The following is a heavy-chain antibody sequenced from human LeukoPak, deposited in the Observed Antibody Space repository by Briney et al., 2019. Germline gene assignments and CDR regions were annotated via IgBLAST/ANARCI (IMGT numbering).Heavy chain of an antibody. D-gene: IGHD3/OR15-3a*01. V-gene: IGHV3-9*01. J-gene: IGHJ4*02. CDR3: AKVGIFGLVTYYFDY. Sequence: PGGSLRLSCAVSGFTFDEYAMHWVRQAPGKGLEWVSGTSWNSGLIDYADSVKGRFTISRDNAKNSLYLQMNSLKAEDSAFYYCAKVGIFGLVTYYFDYWGQGTLVTVSS. CDR2: TSWNSGLI. CDR1: GFTFDEYA.